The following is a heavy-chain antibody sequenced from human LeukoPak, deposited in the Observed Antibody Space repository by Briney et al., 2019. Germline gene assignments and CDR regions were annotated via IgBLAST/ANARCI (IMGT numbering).Heavy chain of an antibody. CDR1: GFTFSSYA. Sequence: GGSLRLSCAASGFTFSSYAMHWVRQAPGKGLEWVAVISYDGSNKYYADSVKGRITISRDNSKNTLYLQMNSLRAEDTAVYYCAKDRGSGWFFNYFDYWGQGTLVTVSS. CDR3: AKDRGSGWFFNYFDY. V-gene: IGHV3-30-3*01. D-gene: IGHD6-19*01. J-gene: IGHJ4*02. CDR2: ISYDGSNK.